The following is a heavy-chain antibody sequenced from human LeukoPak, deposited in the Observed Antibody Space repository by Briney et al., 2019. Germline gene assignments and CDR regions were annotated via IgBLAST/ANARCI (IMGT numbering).Heavy chain of an antibody. CDR3: AKGPHELYYYHFWSCYLNYFDY. Sequence: ASVKVSCKASGYTFTSYDINWVRQATGQGLEWMGWMNPNSGNTGYAQKFQGRVTMTRNTSISTAYMELSSLRSEDTAVYYCAKGPHELYYYHFWSCYLNYFDYWGQGTLVTVSS. CDR2: MNPNSGNT. CDR1: GYTFTSYD. J-gene: IGHJ4*02. D-gene: IGHD3-3*01. V-gene: IGHV1-8*01.